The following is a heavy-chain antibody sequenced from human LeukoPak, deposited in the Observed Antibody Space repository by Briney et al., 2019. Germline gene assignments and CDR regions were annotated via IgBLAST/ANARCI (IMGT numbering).Heavy chain of an antibody. Sequence: SETLSLTCTVSGGSISSYYWSWIRQPPGKGLEWIGYIYYSGSTDYNPSLKSRVTISVDTSKNQFSLKLSSVTAADTAVYYCARSRGYSGYDYYDSSGYYYHYFDYWGQGTLVTVSS. CDR1: GGSISSYY. V-gene: IGHV4-59*01. J-gene: IGHJ4*02. D-gene: IGHD3-22*01. CDR2: IYYSGST. CDR3: ARSRGYSGYDYYDSSGYYYHYFDY.